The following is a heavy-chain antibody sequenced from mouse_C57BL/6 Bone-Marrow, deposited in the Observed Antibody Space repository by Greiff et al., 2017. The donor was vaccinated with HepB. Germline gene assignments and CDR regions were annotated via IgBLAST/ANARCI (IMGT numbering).Heavy chain of an antibody. J-gene: IGHJ4*01. Sequence: QVQLQQPGAELVRPGTPVKLSCKASGYTFTSYWMHWVKQRPGQGLEWIGVIDPSDSYTNYNQKFKGKATLTVDTSSSTAYMQLSSLTSEDSAVYYCARYDYDGGYAMDYWGQGTSVTVSS. V-gene: IGHV1-59*01. CDR1: GYTFTSYW. D-gene: IGHD2-4*01. CDR2: IDPSDSYT. CDR3: ARYDYDGGYAMDY.